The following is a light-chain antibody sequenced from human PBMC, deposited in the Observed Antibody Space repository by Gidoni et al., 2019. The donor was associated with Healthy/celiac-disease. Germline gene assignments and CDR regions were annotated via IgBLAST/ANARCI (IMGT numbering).Light chain of an antibody. J-gene: IGLJ2*01. CDR3: QSYDSSLSGVV. CDR1: SSNIGAGYD. Sequence: QSVLTQPPSVSGAPGHRVTISFTGSSSNIGAGYDVPWYQQLPGTAPKLPIYGNSNRPSGVPDRFSGSKSGTSASLAITGLQAEDEADYYCQSYDSSLSGVVFGGGTKLTVL. V-gene: IGLV1-40*01. CDR2: GNS.